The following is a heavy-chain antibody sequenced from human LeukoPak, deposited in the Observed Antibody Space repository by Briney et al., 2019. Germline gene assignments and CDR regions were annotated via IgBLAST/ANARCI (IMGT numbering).Heavy chain of an antibody. D-gene: IGHD4-17*01. CDR1: GGSISSANW. CDR2: IFHSGST. J-gene: IGHJ4*02. Sequence: KPSETLSLTCAVSGGSISSANWWSWVRQPPGKGLEWIGEIFHSGSTNYNPSLMSRVTVSVDKSKNQFSLRLSSVTAADTAVYYCARRGKLDYGDEYYFDYWGQGTLVTVSS. CDR3: ARRGKLDYGDEYYFDY. V-gene: IGHV4-4*02.